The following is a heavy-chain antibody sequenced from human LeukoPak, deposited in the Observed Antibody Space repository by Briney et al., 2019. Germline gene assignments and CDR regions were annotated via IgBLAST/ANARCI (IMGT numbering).Heavy chain of an antibody. CDR1: GYGFTSYW. Sequence: GESLKISCKGSGYGFTSYWIGWVRQMPGKGLEWMGIIYPGDSDTRYSPSFQGQVTNSADKSISTAYLQWSSLKASDTAMYYCALPMTMVVTRRAFDIWGQGTMVTVSS. V-gene: IGHV5-51*01. J-gene: IGHJ3*02. D-gene: IGHD4-23*01. CDR2: IYPGDSDT. CDR3: ALPMTMVVTRRAFDI.